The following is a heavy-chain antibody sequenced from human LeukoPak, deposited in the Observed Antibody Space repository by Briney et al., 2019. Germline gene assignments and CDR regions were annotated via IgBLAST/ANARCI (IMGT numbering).Heavy chain of an antibody. V-gene: IGHV3-7*01. J-gene: IGHJ6*04. CDR2: IKQDGGEK. Sequence: GGSLRLSCAASGFTFSSYWMSWVRQAPGKGLEWVANIKQDGGEKYYVGYVKGRFTVSRDNAKNSLYLQMNSLRAEDTAVYYCAREWNYYGSGIMDVWGKGTTVTVSS. CDR1: GFTFSSYW. CDR3: AREWNYYGSGIMDV. D-gene: IGHD3-10*01.